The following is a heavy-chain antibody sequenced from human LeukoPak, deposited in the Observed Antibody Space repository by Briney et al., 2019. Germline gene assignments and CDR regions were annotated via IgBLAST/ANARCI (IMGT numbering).Heavy chain of an antibody. CDR1: GGSISSYY. CDR2: IYYSGST. CDR3: ASGTPELYYYDSSGYYTYYFDY. Sequence: SETLSLTCTVSGGSISSYYWSWIRQPPGKGLEWIGYIYYSGSTNYNPSLKSRVTISVDTSKNQFSLKLSSVTAADTVVYYCASGTPELYYYDSSGYYTYYFDYWGQGTLVTVSS. J-gene: IGHJ4*02. D-gene: IGHD3-22*01. V-gene: IGHV4-59*01.